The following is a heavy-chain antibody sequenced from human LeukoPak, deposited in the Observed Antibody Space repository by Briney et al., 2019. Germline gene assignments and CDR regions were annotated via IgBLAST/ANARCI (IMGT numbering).Heavy chain of an antibody. D-gene: IGHD2-15*01. CDR3: ARASSGGWSAYYFFYMDV. J-gene: IGHJ6*03. Sequence: PGGSLRLSCAASGFTFSSYWMSWVRQAPGKGLEWVANIKQDGSEKYYVDSVKGRFTISRDNAKNSLYLQLNSLRVEDTAVYYCARASSGGWSAYYFFYMDVWGRGTTVTVSS. V-gene: IGHV3-7*01. CDR2: IKQDGSEK. CDR1: GFTFSSYW.